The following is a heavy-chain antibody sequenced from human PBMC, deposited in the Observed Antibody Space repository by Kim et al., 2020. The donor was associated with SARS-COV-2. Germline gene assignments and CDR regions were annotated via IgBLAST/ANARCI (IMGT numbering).Heavy chain of an antibody. V-gene: IGHV3-30*04. D-gene: IGHD3-9*01. CDR2: ISYDGSNK. J-gene: IGHJ4*02. Sequence: GGSLRLSCAASGFTFSSYAMHWVRQAPGKGLEWVAVISYDGSNKYYADSVKGRFTISRDNSKNTLYLQMNSLRAEDTAVYYCARRYYDILTGFHLTLDYWGQGTLVTVSS. CDR3: ARRYYDILTGFHLTLDY. CDR1: GFTFSSYA.